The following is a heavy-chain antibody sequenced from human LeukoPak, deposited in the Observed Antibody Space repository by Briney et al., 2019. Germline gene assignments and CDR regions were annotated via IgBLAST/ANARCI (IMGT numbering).Heavy chain of an antibody. CDR1: GGSISSNH. CDR3: ARKNDFDI. J-gene: IGHJ3*02. D-gene: IGHD2/OR15-2a*01. Sequence: SETLSLTCTVSGGSISSNHWNWIRQPPGKGLEWIGCIYYSGSTYYNPSLKSRVTISVDMSKSQFSLRLTSVTAADTAVYYCARKNDFDIWGQGTLVTVSS. CDR2: IYYSGST. V-gene: IGHV4-59*01.